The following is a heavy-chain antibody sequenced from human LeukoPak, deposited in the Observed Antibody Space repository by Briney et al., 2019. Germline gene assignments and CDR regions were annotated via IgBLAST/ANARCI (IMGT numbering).Heavy chain of an antibody. V-gene: IGHV1-2*02. CDR3: ARDRAVATIGGVDY. Sequence: ASGKVSCKASRYTFTGYYMHWVRQAPGQGLEWMGWIKPNSGGTNYAQKFQGRVTMTRDTSISTAYMELSRLRSDDTAVYYCARDRAVATIGGVDYWGQGTLVTVSS. J-gene: IGHJ4*02. CDR2: IKPNSGGT. D-gene: IGHD5-12*01. CDR1: RYTFTGYY.